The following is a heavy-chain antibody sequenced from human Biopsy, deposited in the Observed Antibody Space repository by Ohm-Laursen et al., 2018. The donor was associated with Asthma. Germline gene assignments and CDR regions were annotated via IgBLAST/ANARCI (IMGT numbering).Heavy chain of an antibody. Sequence: ASVTVSRTPSGYTFTGRPIHWTRQAPGQGLAWMGRINPNSGGTNYAQKFQGRVTMTRDTSISTAYMEVSRLRSDDTAVYYCARGQKSAGDRWFDPWGQGTLVTVSS. J-gene: IGHJ5*02. CDR3: ARGQKSAGDRWFDP. CDR1: GYTFTGRP. V-gene: IGHV1-2*06. D-gene: IGHD6-13*01. CDR2: INPNSGGT.